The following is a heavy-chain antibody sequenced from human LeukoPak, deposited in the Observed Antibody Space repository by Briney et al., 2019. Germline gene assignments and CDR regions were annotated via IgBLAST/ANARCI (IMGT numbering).Heavy chain of an antibody. J-gene: IGHJ4*02. V-gene: IGHV3-23*01. D-gene: IGHD1-26*01. Sequence: GGSLRLSCAASGFTFSSYAMSWVCQAPGKGLEWVSAISGSGGSTYYADSVKGRFTISRDNSKNTLYLQMNSLRAEDTAVYYSAVGSYLGRNFDYWGQGTLVTVSS. CDR3: AVGSYLGRNFDY. CDR1: GFTFSSYA. CDR2: ISGSGGST.